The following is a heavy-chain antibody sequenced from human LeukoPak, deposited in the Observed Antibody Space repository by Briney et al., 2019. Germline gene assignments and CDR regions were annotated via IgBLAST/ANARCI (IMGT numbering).Heavy chain of an antibody. CDR2: IYYSGST. V-gene: IGHV4-59*01. CDR3: ARAYCGGDCYGRIGYFDL. J-gene: IGHJ2*01. Sequence: SETLSLTCTVSGGSISSYYWSWIRQPPGKGLEWIGYIYYSGSTNYNPSLKSRVTISVDTSKNQFSLKLSSVTAADTAVYHCARAYCGGDCYGRIGYFDLWGRGTLVTVSS. CDR1: GGSISSYY. D-gene: IGHD2-21*02.